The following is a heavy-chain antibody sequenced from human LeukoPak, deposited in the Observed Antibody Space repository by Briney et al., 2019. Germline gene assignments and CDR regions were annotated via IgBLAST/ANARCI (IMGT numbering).Heavy chain of an antibody. J-gene: IGHJ4*02. V-gene: IGHV3-30*02. CDR1: GFSFSSYG. Sequence: GGSLRLSCAASGFSFSSYGMYWVRQAPGKGLEWVAFIRYDGSNKYYADSVKGRFTVSRDNSKNTLYVQMKSLRAEDTAVYYCAKDFVVVPGNVNYFDYWGQGTLVTVSS. CDR3: AKDFVVVPGNVNYFDY. CDR2: IRYDGSNK. D-gene: IGHD2-21*02.